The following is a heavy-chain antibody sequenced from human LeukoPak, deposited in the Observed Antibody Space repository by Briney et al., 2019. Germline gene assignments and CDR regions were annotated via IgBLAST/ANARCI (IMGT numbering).Heavy chain of an antibody. CDR3: ARAVGTMVRGVTNWFDP. D-gene: IGHD3-10*01. J-gene: IGHJ5*02. Sequence: PSETLSLTCTVSGYSISSGYSWGWIRQPPGKGLEWIGSIYHSGSTYYNPSLKSRVTISVETSKNQFSLKLSSVTAADTAVYYCARAVGTMVRGVTNWFDPWGQGTLVTVSS. CDR2: IYHSGST. V-gene: IGHV4-38-2*02. CDR1: GYSISSGYS.